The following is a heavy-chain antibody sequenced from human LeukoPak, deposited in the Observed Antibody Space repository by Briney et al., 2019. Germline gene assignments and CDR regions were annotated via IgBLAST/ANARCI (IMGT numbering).Heavy chain of an antibody. Sequence: TSETLSLTCTVSGGSISSASYYWGWIRQPPGKGLEWIGSIYYSGNTNYNPSLKSRVTMSVDTSKNHFSLKLSSVTAADTAVYYCARHSSGYTHAFEIWGQGTMVTVSS. D-gene: IGHD5-12*01. CDR3: ARHSSGYTHAFEI. CDR2: IYYSGNT. J-gene: IGHJ3*02. CDR1: GGSISSASYY. V-gene: IGHV4-39*01.